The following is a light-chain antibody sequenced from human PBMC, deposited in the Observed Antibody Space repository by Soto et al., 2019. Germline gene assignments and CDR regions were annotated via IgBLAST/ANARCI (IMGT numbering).Light chain of an antibody. CDR3: QQSYSIPPT. CDR2: AAP. CDR1: QSIGEY. V-gene: IGKV1-39*01. J-gene: IGKJ3*01. Sequence: DIQMTQSPSSLSASVADRVSITRRASQSIGEYLIWYQQKPGKAPKFLIYAAPSLQRGGPSRFSGSGSGTDFTLTINSLQPEDFATYYCQQSYSIPPTFGPGTKVDIK.